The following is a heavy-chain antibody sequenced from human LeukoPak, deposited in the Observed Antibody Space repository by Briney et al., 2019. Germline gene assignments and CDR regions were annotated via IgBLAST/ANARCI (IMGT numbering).Heavy chain of an antibody. Sequence: GGSLRLSCAASGFTFSSYGMHWVCQAPGKGLEWVAVISYDGSNKYYADSVKGRFTISRDNSKNTLYLQMNSLRAEDTAVYYCAKDFGYSYGLCFDYWGQGTLVTVSS. CDR1: GFTFSSYG. V-gene: IGHV3-30*18. J-gene: IGHJ4*02. CDR2: ISYDGSNK. D-gene: IGHD5-18*01. CDR3: AKDFGYSYGLCFDY.